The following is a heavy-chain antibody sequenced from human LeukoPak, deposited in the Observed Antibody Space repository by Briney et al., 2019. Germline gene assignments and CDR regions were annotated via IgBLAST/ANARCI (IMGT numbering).Heavy chain of an antibody. D-gene: IGHD2-2*01. CDR1: GYTFTGYY. J-gene: IGHJ5*02. CDR3: ARLSVVPAATPFDP. V-gene: IGHV1-2*02. CDR2: INPNSGGT. Sequence: ASVKVSCKASGYTFTGYYMHWVRQAPGQGLEWMGWINPNSGGTNYAQKFQGGVTMTRDTSISTAYMELSRLRSDDTAVYYCARLSVVPAATPFDPWGQRTLVTVSS.